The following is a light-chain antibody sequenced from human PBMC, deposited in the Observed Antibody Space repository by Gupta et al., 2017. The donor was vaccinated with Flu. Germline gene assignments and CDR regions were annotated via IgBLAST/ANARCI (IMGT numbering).Light chain of an antibody. CDR3: QQYYSTPYS. V-gene: IGKV4-1*01. CDR2: EAS. Sequence: NCKSSQSGLYSYNVRNCLAWYQQKTGQPPKLLIYEASTRQLGVPDRFSGSGSGTEFTLAIGSLQAEDVAVYYCQQYYSTPYSFGQGTKLEIE. CDR1: QSGLYSYNVRNC. J-gene: IGKJ2*03.